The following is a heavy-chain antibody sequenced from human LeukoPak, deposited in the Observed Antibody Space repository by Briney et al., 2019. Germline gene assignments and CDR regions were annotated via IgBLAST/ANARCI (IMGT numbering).Heavy chain of an antibody. CDR3: ARDSGYSYGYRNYYYGMDV. Sequence: GGSLRLSCAASGFTFSSYSMNWVRQAPGKGLEWVSYISSSSTIYYADSVKGRFTISRDNAKNSLYLQMNSLRAEDTAVYYCARDSGYSYGYRNYYYGMDVWGQGTTVTVSS. D-gene: IGHD5-18*01. CDR2: ISSSSTI. CDR1: GFTFSSYS. V-gene: IGHV3-48*04. J-gene: IGHJ6*02.